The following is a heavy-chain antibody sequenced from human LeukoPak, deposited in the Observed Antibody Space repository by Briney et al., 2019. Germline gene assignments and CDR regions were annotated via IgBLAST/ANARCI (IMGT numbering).Heavy chain of an antibody. CDR3: ARGPLPYYYDSSGYYYELDY. J-gene: IGHJ4*02. CDR1: GYTFTSYD. Sequence: ASVKVSCKASGYTFTSYDINWARQATGQGLEWMGWMNPNSGNTGYAQKFQGRVTMTRNTSISTAYMELSSLRSEDTAVYYCARGPLPYYYDSSGYYYELDYWGQGTLVTVSS. D-gene: IGHD3-22*01. V-gene: IGHV1-8*01. CDR2: MNPNSGNT.